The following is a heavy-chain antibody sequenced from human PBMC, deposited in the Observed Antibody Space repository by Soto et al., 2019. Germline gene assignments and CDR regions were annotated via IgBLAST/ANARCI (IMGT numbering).Heavy chain of an antibody. CDR3: AKEWIQYGDYDYSFDS. J-gene: IGHJ4*02. D-gene: IGHD4-17*01. V-gene: IGHV3-30*18. Sequence: QVQLVESGGGVVQSGRSLRLSCAASGFTFRKHGMNWVRQAPGKGLEWVAFISYDGTNQYYRDSVKGRFTISRDNSKNTLYLQMDSLRSEDTSVYYCAKEWIQYGDYDYSFDSWGQGTLVTVSS. CDR1: GFTFRKHG. CDR2: ISYDGTNQ.